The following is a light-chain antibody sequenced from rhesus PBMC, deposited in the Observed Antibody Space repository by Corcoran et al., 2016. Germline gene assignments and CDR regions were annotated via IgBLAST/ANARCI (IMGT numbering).Light chain of an antibody. CDR2: EAS. J-gene: IGKJ4*01. CDR1: QGITND. Sequence: DIQMTQSPSSLSASVGDRVTIPCRASQGITNDLAWYQQKPGETPKLLIYEASSLQSWIPSRFSGSGSGTVFTLTISSLQAEDFATYYGQQYYSTPLTFGGGTKVEIK. CDR3: QQYYSTPLT. V-gene: IGKV1-25*01.